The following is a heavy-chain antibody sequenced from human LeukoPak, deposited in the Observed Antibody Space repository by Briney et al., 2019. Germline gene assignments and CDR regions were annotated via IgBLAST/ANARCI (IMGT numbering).Heavy chain of an antibody. J-gene: IGHJ4*02. CDR3: ARDRYYGSGSLDY. D-gene: IGHD3-10*01. V-gene: IGHV3-48*03. CDR1: GFTFSTYE. Sequence: SGGSLRLSCAASGFTFSTYEMNWVRQAPGKGLEWVSYISSSGSTIHSADSVKGRFTISRDNAKNSLFLQMNSLRAEDTAVYYCARDRYYGSGSLDYWGQGTLVTDSS. CDR2: ISSSGSTI.